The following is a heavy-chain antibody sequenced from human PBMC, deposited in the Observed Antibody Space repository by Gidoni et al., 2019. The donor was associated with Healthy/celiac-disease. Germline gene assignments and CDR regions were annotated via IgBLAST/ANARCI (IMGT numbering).Heavy chain of an antibody. CDR2: SKHSGST. CDR3: ASRYYYDSSGYYRARYFDY. J-gene: IGHJ4*02. CDR1: GGSFSGYY. V-gene: IGHV4-34*01. Sequence: QVQLQQWGAGLLTPSETLSLTCAVYGGSFSGYYWSWIRQPPGKWLEWIGESKHSGSTNYNPSLKSRVTISVDTSKNQFSLKLSSVTAADTAVYYCASRYYYDSSGYYRARYFDYWGQGTLVTVSS. D-gene: IGHD3-22*01.